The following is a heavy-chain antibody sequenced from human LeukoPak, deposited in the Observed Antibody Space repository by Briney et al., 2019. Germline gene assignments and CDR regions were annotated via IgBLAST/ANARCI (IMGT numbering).Heavy chain of an antibody. Sequence: SSETLSLTCSVSGGSITNYYWSWIRQPPGKGLEWIAYIYETGDTGYNPSLKGRVTISLGTSDNQFSLKLSSVTAADTAVYYCARHFLRGGFDSWGQGTLVTVSS. CDR2: IYETGDT. J-gene: IGHJ4*02. CDR3: ARHFLRGGFDS. V-gene: IGHV4-59*08. CDR1: GGSITNYY. D-gene: IGHD5-12*01.